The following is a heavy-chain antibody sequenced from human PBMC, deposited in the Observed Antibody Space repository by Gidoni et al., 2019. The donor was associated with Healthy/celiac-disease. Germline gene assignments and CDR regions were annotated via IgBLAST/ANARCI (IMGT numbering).Heavy chain of an antibody. J-gene: IGHJ1*01. CDR2: IWYDGSNK. Sequence: QVQLVESGGGVVQPGRSLRLSCAASGFTFSSYGMHWVRQAPGKGLEWVAVIWYDGSNKYYADSVKGRFTISRDNSKNTLYLQMNSLRAEDTAVYYCARDQWDSSTPGYFQHWGQGTLVTVSS. D-gene: IGHD6-13*01. CDR1: GFTFSSYG. CDR3: ARDQWDSSTPGYFQH. V-gene: IGHV3-33*01.